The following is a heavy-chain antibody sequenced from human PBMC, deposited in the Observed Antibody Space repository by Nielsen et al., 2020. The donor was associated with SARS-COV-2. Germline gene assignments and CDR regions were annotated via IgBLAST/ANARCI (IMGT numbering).Heavy chain of an antibody. Sequence: GGSLRLSCAASGFTFSSYWMSWVRQAPGKGLEWVANIKQDGSEKYYVDSVKGRFTISRDNAKNSLYLQMNSLRAEDTAVYYCVRDAASIMGATTPSWGQGTLVTVSS. J-gene: IGHJ5*02. V-gene: IGHV3-7*01. CDR3: VRDAASIMGATTPS. CDR2: IKQDGSEK. CDR1: GFTFSSYW. D-gene: IGHD1-26*01.